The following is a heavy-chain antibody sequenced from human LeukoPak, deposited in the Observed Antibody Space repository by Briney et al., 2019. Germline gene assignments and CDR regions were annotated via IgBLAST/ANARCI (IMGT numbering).Heavy chain of an antibody. D-gene: IGHD3-10*01. J-gene: IGHJ6*03. CDR3: ARHRYRPRWYYGSGNASSYYYYYYMDV. Sequence: SETLSLTCAVYGGSFSGYYWSWIRQPPGKGLEWIGEINHSGSTNYNPSLKSRVTISVDTSKNQFSLKLSSVTAADTAVYYCARHRYRPRWYYGSGNASSYYYYYYMDVWGKGTTVTISS. CDR2: INHSGST. V-gene: IGHV4-34*01. CDR1: GGSFSGYY.